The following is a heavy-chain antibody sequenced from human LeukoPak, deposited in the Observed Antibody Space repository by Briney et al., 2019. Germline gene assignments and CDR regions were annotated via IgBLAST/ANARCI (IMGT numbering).Heavy chain of an antibody. CDR2: IWYDGSNK. Sequence: GGSLRLSCAASGFTFSSYGMHWVRQAPGKGLEWVAVIWYDGSNKYYADSVKGRFTISRDNSKNALYLQMNSLRAEDTAVYYCARANNWNPFDYWGQGTLVTVSS. V-gene: IGHV3-33*01. J-gene: IGHJ4*02. CDR1: GFTFSSYG. D-gene: IGHD1-20*01. CDR3: ARANNWNPFDY.